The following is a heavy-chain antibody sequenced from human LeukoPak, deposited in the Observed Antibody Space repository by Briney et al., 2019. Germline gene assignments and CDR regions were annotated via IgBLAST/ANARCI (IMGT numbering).Heavy chain of an antibody. CDR3: ARDPVLYSSSYPRGSGDAFDI. CDR2: IYTSGST. CDR1: GGSISSYY. V-gene: IGHV4-4*07. Sequence: SETLSLTCTVSGGSISSYYWSWIRQPAGKGLEWIGRIYTSGSTNYNPSLKSRVTMSVDTSKNQFSLKLSSVTAADTAVYYCARDPVLYSSSYPRGSGDAFDIWGQGTMVTVSS. D-gene: IGHD6-13*01. J-gene: IGHJ3*02.